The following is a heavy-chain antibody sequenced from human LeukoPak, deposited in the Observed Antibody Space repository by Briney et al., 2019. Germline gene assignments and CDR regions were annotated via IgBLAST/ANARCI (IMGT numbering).Heavy chain of an antibody. D-gene: IGHD3-22*01. Sequence: PGGSLRLSCAASGFTFSSYWMHWVRQAPGKGLEWVSVISGSGGSTYYADSVKGRFTISRDNSKNTLYLEVNSLRAEDTAVYYCATAFYFDSSGPYWYFDLWGRGTLVTVSS. J-gene: IGHJ2*01. CDR1: GFTFSSYW. V-gene: IGHV3-23*01. CDR3: ATAFYFDSSGPYWYFDL. CDR2: ISGSGGST.